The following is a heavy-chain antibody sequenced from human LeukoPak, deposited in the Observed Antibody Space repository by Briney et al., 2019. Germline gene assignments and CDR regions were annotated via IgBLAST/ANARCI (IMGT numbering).Heavy chain of an antibody. CDR3: ARDQVQYSYGYLWGSTITGEYYMDV. Sequence: ASVKVSCKASGYTFTGYYMHWVRQAPGQGLEWMGWINPNSGGTNYAQKFQGRVTMTRDTSISTAYMELSRLRSDDTAVYYCARDQVQYSYGYLWGSTITGEYYMDVWGKGTTVTVSS. CDR1: GYTFTGYY. J-gene: IGHJ6*03. V-gene: IGHV1-2*02. D-gene: IGHD5-18*01. CDR2: INPNSGGT.